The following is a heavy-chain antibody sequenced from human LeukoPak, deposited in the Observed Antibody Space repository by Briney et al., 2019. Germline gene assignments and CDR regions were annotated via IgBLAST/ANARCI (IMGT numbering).Heavy chain of an antibody. CDR1: GGSFSGYY. J-gene: IGHJ3*02. CDR2: INHSGST. V-gene: IGHV4-34*01. D-gene: IGHD2-15*01. Sequence: PSETLSLTCAVYGGSFSGYYWSWIRQPPGKGLEWIGEINHSGSTNYNPSLKSRVTISVDTSKNQFSLKLSSVTAADTAVYYCARQSGYCSGGSCNDAFDIWGQGTMVTVSS. CDR3: ARQSGYCSGGSCNDAFDI.